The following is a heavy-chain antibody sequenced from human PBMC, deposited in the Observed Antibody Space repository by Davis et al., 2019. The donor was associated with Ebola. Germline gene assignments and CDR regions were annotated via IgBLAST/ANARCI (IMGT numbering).Heavy chain of an antibody. CDR3: AREAEDYYGVDV. CDR2: IHHSGKT. CDR1: GVSISGNNW. Sequence: SETLSLTCAVSGVSISGNNWWSWVRQSPGQGLEWIGEIHHSGKTTYNPSLKSRVTISVDKSKNQFSLKLTSVTAADTAVYYCAREAEDYYGVDVWGQGTTVTVSS. V-gene: IGHV4-4*02. J-gene: IGHJ6*02.